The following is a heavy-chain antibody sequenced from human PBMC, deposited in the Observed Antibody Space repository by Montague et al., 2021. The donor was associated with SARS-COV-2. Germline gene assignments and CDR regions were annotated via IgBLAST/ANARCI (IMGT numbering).Heavy chain of an antibody. CDR3: ARTWRFGQSYGLDI. J-gene: IGHJ3*02. D-gene: IGHD3-16*01. CDR1: GDSISSYY. Sequence: SETLSLTCTVSGDSISSYYYNCFRQPPGKEVVWIVYAYYVPSTNSSNTASNPSLTRPVTISLDTSENQFSLKLSSVTAADTAVYYCARTWRFGQSYGLDIWGQGTMVTVSS. CDR2: AYYVPST. V-gene: IGHV4-59*01.